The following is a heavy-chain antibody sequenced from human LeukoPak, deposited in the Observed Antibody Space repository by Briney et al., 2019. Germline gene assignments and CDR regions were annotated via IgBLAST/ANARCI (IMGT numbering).Heavy chain of an antibody. D-gene: IGHD5-24*01. V-gene: IGHV3-30*04. Sequence: PGGSLRLSCAASGFTFSSYAMHWVRQAPGKGLEWVAVISYDGSNKYYADSVKGRFTISRDNSKNTLYLQMNSLRAEDTAVYYCARGRDGYNYFSLGLTFDPWGQGTLVTVSS. J-gene: IGHJ5*02. CDR2: ISYDGSNK. CDR3: ARGRDGYNYFSLGLTFDP. CDR1: GFTFSSYA.